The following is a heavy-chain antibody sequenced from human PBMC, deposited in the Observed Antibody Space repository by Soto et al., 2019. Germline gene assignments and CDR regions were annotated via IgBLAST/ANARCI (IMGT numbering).Heavy chain of an antibody. CDR1: GGSFSGYY. J-gene: IGHJ6*03. V-gene: IGHV4-34*01. CDR3: ARGDIVATINYYYYYMDV. Sequence: QVQLQQWGAGLLKPSETLSLTCAVYGGSFSGYYWSWIRQPPGKGLEWIGEINHSGSTNYNPSLKSPVTISVDTSKNQFSLKLSSVTAADTAVYYCARGDIVATINYYYYYMDVWGKGTTVTVSS. D-gene: IGHD5-12*01. CDR2: INHSGST.